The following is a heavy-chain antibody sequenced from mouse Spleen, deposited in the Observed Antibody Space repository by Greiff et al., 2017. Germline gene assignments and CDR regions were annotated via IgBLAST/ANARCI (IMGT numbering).Heavy chain of an antibody. J-gene: IGHJ4*01. CDR1: GFTFSSYG. CDR2: ISGGGSYT. CDR3: ARQEDYGSSYAMDY. D-gene: IGHD1-1*01. Sequence: EVQGVESGGGLVKPGGSLKLSCAASGFTFSSYGMSWVRQTPEKRLEWVATISGGGSYTYYPDSVKGRFTISRDNAKNNLYLQMSSLRSEDTALYYCARQEDYGSSYAMDYWGQGTSVTVSS. V-gene: IGHV5-9-2*01.